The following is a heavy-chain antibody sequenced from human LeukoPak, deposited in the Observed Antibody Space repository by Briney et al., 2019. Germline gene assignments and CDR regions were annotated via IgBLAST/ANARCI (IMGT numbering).Heavy chain of an antibody. Sequence: GASVKVSCKASGYTFTSYGISWVGQAPGQGLEGMGWGSTYNGNTKYAQNLQGRVPTTTDTSTSTAYMELRSLRSDDTAMYYCARQSTGSYYSPIDYWGQGTLVTVSS. CDR1: GYTFTSYG. V-gene: IGHV1-18*01. D-gene: IGHD1-26*01. J-gene: IGHJ4*02. CDR2: GSTYNGNT. CDR3: ARQSTGSYYSPIDY.